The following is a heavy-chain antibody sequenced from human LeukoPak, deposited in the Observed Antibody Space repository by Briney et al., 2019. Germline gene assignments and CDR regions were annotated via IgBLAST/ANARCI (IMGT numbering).Heavy chain of an antibody. CDR3: SKDQAAGFMNY. V-gene: IGHV3-30*02. D-gene: IGHD3-16*01. Sequence: GGTLRLSCAESGYTFSTYGMHRVRQDPGKGLEWLAFILFDVRDKYYAASVKGRFTISRNNSKDTLYLQMNSVRAEDTAVYFCSKDQAAGFMNYLGQGILVTVSS. J-gene: IGHJ4*02. CDR1: GYTFSTYG. CDR2: ILFDVRDK.